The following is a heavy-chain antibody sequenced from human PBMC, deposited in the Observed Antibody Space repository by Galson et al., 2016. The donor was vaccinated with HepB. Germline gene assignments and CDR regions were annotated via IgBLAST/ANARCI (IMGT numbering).Heavy chain of an antibody. J-gene: IGHJ4*02. D-gene: IGHD1-26*01. CDR3: ARGDIVGAIFDY. V-gene: IGHV3-21*01. Sequence: SLRLSCAASGFTFSSYSMNWVRQAPGKGLEWVSTISSSSSYIYYADSVKGRFTIPRDNAKNSLYLQMNSMRAGDTAVYYCARGDIVGAIFDYWGQGTLVTVSS. CDR2: ISSSSSYI. CDR1: GFTFSSYS.